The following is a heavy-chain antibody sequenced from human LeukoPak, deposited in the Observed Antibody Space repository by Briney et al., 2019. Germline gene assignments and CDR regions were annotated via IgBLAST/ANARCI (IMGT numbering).Heavy chain of an antibody. CDR2: ISSDSSSI. CDR3: SKXNTYGSGSPYPNGAFDI. J-gene: IGHJ3*02. CDR1: GFTFRNYG. Sequence: GGSLRLSCAASGFTFRNYGMNWVRQTPGKGLEWVSFISSDSSSIYYADSVKGRFTISRDNAKDSLFLQMDSLRAEDTAVYYCSKXNTYGSGSPYPNGAFDIXGQGTMVTVS. V-gene: IGHV3-21*01. D-gene: IGHD3-10*01.